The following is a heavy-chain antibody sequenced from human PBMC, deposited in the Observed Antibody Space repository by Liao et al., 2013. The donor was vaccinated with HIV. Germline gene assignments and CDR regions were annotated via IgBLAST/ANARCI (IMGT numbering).Heavy chain of an antibody. D-gene: IGHD3-9*01. CDR1: GGSISSYY. V-gene: IGHV4-4*07. Sequence: QVQLQESGPGLVKPSETLSLTCTVSGGSISSYYWNWIRQPAGKGLEWIGRIYTSGDTTYNPSLKSRVTMSVDTSKNQVSLNLSSVTAADTAVYYCARELDYAFDIWGQGTMVTVSS. CDR2: IYTSGDT. J-gene: IGHJ3*02. CDR3: ARELDYAFDI.